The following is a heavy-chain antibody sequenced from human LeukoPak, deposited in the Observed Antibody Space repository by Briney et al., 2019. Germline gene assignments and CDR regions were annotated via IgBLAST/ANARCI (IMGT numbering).Heavy chain of an antibody. D-gene: IGHD4-11*01. CDR1: GFTFSSYW. J-gene: IGHJ4*02. Sequence: GGSLRLYCAASGFTFSSYWMHWVRQVPGKGLVWVSLINAGGSSTTYADSVKGRFTISRGNAKNTLYLQMNSLRAEDTAVYFCARSNQADDYWGQGTLVTVSS. CDR3: ARSNQADDY. CDR2: INAGGSST. V-gene: IGHV3-74*01.